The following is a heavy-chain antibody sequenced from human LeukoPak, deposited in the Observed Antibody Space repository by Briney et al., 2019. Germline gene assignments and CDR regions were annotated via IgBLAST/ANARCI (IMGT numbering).Heavy chain of an antibody. Sequence: ASVEVSCTASGYTFTSYYMHWVRQAPGQGLEWMGIINPSGGSTSYAQKFQGRVTMTRDMSTSTVYMELSSLRSEDTAVYYCAREGIVPAAMGFDYWGQGTLVIVSS. CDR2: INPSGGST. V-gene: IGHV1-46*01. CDR1: GYTFTSYY. J-gene: IGHJ4*02. D-gene: IGHD2-2*01. CDR3: AREGIVPAAMGFDY.